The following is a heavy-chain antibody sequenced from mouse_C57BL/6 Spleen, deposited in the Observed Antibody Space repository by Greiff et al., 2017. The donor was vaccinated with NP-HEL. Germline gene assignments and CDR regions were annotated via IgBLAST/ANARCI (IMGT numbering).Heavy chain of an antibody. CDR3: ARPDYYYGSRNYAMDY. CDR2: IDPSDSYT. CDR1: GYTFTSYW. D-gene: IGHD1-1*01. J-gene: IGHJ4*01. Sequence: VQLQQSGAELVMPGASVKLSCKASGYTFTSYWMHWVKQRPGQGLEWIGEIDPSDSYTNYNQKFKGKSTLTVDKSSSTAYMQLSSLTSEDSAVYYCARPDYYYGSRNYAMDYWGQGTSVTVSS. V-gene: IGHV1-69*01.